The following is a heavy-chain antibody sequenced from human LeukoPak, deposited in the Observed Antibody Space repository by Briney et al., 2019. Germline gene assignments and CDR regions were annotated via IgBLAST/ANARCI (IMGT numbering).Heavy chain of an antibody. J-gene: IGHJ4*02. D-gene: IGHD3-16*01. Sequence: PGGSLRLSCAASGFTFSTYSINWVRQAPGKGLEWVSYISSSDGGISYADSVKGRFTIYRDNARDSLYLQMNRLREEDTAVYYCARETWGSLRWGQGTLVTVSS. CDR2: ISSSDGGI. CDR3: ARETWGSLR. CDR1: GFTFSTYS. V-gene: IGHV3-48*02.